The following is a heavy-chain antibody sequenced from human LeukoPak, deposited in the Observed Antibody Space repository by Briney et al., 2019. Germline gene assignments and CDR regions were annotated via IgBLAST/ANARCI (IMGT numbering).Heavy chain of an antibody. Sequence: GGSLRLSCAASGLTFSSHWMHWVRQAPGKGLVWVSRITNDGSSTTYADSVKGRFTISRDNSKNTLYLQMNSLRAEDTAVYYCAKDREGGLDYWGQGTLVTVSS. V-gene: IGHV3-74*01. CDR1: GLTFSSHW. CDR3: AKDREGGLDY. J-gene: IGHJ4*02. CDR2: ITNDGSST. D-gene: IGHD3-10*01.